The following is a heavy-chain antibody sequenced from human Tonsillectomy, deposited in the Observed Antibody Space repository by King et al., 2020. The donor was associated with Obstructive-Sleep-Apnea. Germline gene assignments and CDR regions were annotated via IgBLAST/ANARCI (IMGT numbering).Heavy chain of an antibody. CDR1: VFTFSSYD. V-gene: IGHV3-13*04. CDR2: IGTAGYT. CDR3: ARGGTYYDILTGYTPVWYFDY. Sequence: VQLVESGGGLVQPGGSLRLSCAASVFTFSSYDMHWVRQATGKGLEWVSAIGTAGYTYYPGSVKGRFTIARENAKNSLYLQMNSLRAGDTSVYYCARGGTYYDILTGYTPVWYFDYWGQGTLVTVSS. J-gene: IGHJ4*02. D-gene: IGHD3-9*01.